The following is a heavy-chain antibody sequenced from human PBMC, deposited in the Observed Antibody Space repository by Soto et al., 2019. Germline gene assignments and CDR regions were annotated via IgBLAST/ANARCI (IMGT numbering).Heavy chain of an antibody. J-gene: IGHJ6*02. Sequence: ASVKVSCKASGYTFTGYYVHWVREAPGQGLEWMGWINPETGGTSYAQKFQGRVTLSRDTSINTAYLELSSLRFDDAAVYFCARERFQVISDGIDVWGQGTTVTVSS. CDR3: ARERFQVISDGIDV. V-gene: IGHV1-2*02. CDR2: INPETGGT. CDR1: GYTFTGYY. D-gene: IGHD2-21*01.